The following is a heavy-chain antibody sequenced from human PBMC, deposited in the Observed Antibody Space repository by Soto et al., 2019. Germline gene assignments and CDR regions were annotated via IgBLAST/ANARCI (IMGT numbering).Heavy chain of an antibody. V-gene: IGHV1-2*04. CDR3: ARSIVGAAPNHPFDY. J-gene: IGHJ4*02. CDR1: GYTFTGYY. CDR2: INPNSGGT. D-gene: IGHD1-26*01. Sequence: QVQLVQSGAEVKKPGASVKVSCKASGYTFTGYYMHWVRQAPGQGLEWMGWINPNSGGTNYAQKFQGWVTMTRDTSISTAYMELSRLRSDDTAVYYCARSIVGAAPNHPFDYWGQGTLVTVSS.